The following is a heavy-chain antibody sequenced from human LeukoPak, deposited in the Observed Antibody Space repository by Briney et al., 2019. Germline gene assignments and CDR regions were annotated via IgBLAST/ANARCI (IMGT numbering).Heavy chain of an antibody. V-gene: IGHV4-59*08. CDR1: GGSISGYY. CDR2: IYYSGST. J-gene: IGHJ6*02. CDR3: VRHLKYYYYGMDV. Sequence: SETLSLTCTVSGGSISGYYWSWIRQPPGKGLEWIGYIYYSGSTNYNPSLKSRVTISVDTSKNQFSLKLSSVTAADTAVYYCVRHLKYYYYGMDVWGQGTTVTVSS.